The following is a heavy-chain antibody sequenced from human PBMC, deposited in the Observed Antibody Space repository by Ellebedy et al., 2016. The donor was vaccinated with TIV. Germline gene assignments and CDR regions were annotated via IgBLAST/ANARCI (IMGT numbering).Heavy chain of an antibody. CDR1: GFTFSSYW. Sequence: GESLKISWAASGFTFSSYWMQWVRQAPGKGLEWVANIKQDGSAKYYVDSVKGRFTISRDNAKNSVYLQMNNLRAEDTAVYYCARRYMDVWGKGTTVTVSS. CDR3: ARRYMDV. J-gene: IGHJ6*03. V-gene: IGHV3-7*01. CDR2: IKQDGSAK.